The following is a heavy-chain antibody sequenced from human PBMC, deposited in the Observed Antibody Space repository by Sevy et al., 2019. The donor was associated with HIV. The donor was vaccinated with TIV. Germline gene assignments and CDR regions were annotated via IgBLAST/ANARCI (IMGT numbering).Heavy chain of an antibody. CDR2: IWYDGSNK. Sequence: GGSLRLSCAASGFTFSSYGMHWVRQAPGKGLEWVAVIWYDGSNKYYADSVKGRFTISRDNSKNTLYLQMNSLRAEDTAVYYCAKDRGLRWLQFDYWGQGTLVTVSS. CDR1: GFTFSSYG. V-gene: IGHV3-33*06. CDR3: AKDRGLRWLQFDY. J-gene: IGHJ4*02. D-gene: IGHD5-12*01.